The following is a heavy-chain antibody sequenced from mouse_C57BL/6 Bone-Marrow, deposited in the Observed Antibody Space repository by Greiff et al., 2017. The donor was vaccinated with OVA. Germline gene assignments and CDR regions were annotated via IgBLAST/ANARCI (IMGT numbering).Heavy chain of an antibody. CDR2: IDPENGDT. CDR1: GFNIKDDY. Sequence: VQLKESGAELVRPGASVKLSCTASGFNIKDDYMHWVNQRPEQGLEWIGWIDPENGDTEYASKFQGKATITADTSSNTAYLQLSSLTSEDTAVYYCTGGYIDYWGQGTTLTVSS. J-gene: IGHJ2*01. V-gene: IGHV14-4*01. CDR3: TGGYIDY.